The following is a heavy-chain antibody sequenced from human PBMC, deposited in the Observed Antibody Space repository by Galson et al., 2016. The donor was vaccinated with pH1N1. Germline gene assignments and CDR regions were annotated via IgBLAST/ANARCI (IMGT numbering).Heavy chain of an antibody. D-gene: IGHD4-17*01. CDR1: GYRFSSSW. V-gene: IGHV5-51*01. CDR2: IYLGGSHI. Sequence: QSGAEVKKPGASLKISCQGSGYRFSSSWIGWVRQMPGKGLEWMGIIYLGGSHIRYSPSFPGQVTISADKSINIVYLQWSSLKASDTATYYCARQNDYGDYRGDAFDIWGQGTMVTVSS. J-gene: IGHJ3*02. CDR3: ARQNDYGDYRGDAFDI.